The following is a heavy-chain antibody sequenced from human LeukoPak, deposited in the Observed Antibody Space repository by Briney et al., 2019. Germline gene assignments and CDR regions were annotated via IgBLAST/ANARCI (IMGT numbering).Heavy chain of an antibody. V-gene: IGHV3-21*01. J-gene: IGHJ4*02. Sequence: PGGSLRLSWAASGIDFSSHTMKWVRQAQGKGLEGVSSISSSSSYIYYADSVKGRFTISRDNAKNSLYLQMNSLRAEDTAVYYCASSYCDPLRYWGQGTLVTVSS. CDR1: GIDFSSHT. CDR3: ASSYCDPLRY. CDR2: ISSSSSYI. D-gene: IGHD4-17*01.